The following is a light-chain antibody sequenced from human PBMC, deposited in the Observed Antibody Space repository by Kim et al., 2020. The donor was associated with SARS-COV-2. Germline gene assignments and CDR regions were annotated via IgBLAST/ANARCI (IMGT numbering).Light chain of an antibody. Sequence: ASVGDRVTLTCRASQSISRYLTWYQQRPEKAPKLLIYAASALQGGVPSRFSGSGSGTDFSLTVSSLQPEDFGTYYCQQLNSYPLTFGGGTKVDIK. J-gene: IGKJ4*01. CDR3: QQLNSYPLT. CDR2: AAS. CDR1: QSISRY. V-gene: IGKV1-9*01.